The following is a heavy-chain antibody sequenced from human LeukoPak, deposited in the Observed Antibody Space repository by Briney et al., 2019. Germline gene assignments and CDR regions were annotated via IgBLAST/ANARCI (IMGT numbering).Heavy chain of an antibody. V-gene: IGHV3-33*01. CDR1: GFTFSSYG. J-gene: IGHJ4*02. Sequence: PGGSLRLSCAASGFTFSSYGMHWVRQAPGKGLEWVAVIWYDGSNKYYADSVKGRFTISRDNSKNTLYLQMNSLRAEDTAVYYCARDRLHGVLDCWGQGTLVTVSS. CDR3: ARDRLHGVLDC. D-gene: IGHD4-11*01. CDR2: IWYDGSNK.